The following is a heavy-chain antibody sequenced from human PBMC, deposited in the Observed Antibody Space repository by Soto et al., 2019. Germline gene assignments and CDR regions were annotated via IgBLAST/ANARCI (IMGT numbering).Heavy chain of an antibody. CDR3: ARASDLLHAYFGMDV. CDR2: IYSGTNT. V-gene: IGHV3-53*01. CDR1: GISISSSY. J-gene: IGHJ6*02. D-gene: IGHD3-3*01. Sequence: GGGFIQPGGSLRLSCAASGISISSSYMSWVRQAPGKGLEWVSLIYSGTNTYYEASVTGRFTISRDNSKNTLYLQMNRLRAEDTAVYYCARASDLLHAYFGMDVWGQGTMVTVSS.